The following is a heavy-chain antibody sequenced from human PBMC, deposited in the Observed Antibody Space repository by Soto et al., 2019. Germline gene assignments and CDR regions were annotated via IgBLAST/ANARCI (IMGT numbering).Heavy chain of an antibody. CDR3: ARMGVVTLGGAFDI. V-gene: IGHV2-70*04. J-gene: IGHJ3*02. CDR1: GFSLSTSGMR. D-gene: IGHD2-15*01. CDR2: IDWDDDK. Sequence: SCPTLVNPTQTLTLTCTFSGFSLSTSGMRVSWIRQPPGKALEWLARIDWDDDKFYSTSLKTRLTISKDTSKNQVVLTMTNMDPVDTATYYCARMGVVTLGGAFDIWGQGTMVTVSS.